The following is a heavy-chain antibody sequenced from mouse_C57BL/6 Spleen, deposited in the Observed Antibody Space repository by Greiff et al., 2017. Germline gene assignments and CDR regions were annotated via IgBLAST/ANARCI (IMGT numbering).Heavy chain of an antibody. CDR3: ARRERDSSGAGAMDY. J-gene: IGHJ4*01. CDR1: GYTFTEYT. D-gene: IGHD3-2*02. V-gene: IGHV1-62-2*01. Sequence: QVQLKQSGAELVKPGASVKLSCKASGYTFTEYTIHWVKQRSGQGLEWIGWFYPGSGSIKYNEKFKDKATLTADKSSSTAYMELRRLTSEDSAVYFCARRERDSSGAGAMDYWGQGTSVTVSS. CDR2: FYPGSGSI.